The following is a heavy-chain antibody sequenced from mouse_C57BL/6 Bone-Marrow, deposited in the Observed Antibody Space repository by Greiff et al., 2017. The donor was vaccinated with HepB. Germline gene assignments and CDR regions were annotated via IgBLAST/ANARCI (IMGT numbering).Heavy chain of an antibody. J-gene: IGHJ1*03. V-gene: IGHV1-52*01. CDR1: GYTFTSYW. Sequence: QVQLKEPGAELVRPGSSVKLSCKASGYTFTSYWMHWVKQRPIQGLEWIGNIDPSDSETHYNQKFKDKATLTVDKSSSTAYMQLSSLTSEDSAVYYCARDYYGSSHWYFDVWGTGTTVTVSS. CDR2: IDPSDSET. D-gene: IGHD1-1*01. CDR3: ARDYYGSSHWYFDV.